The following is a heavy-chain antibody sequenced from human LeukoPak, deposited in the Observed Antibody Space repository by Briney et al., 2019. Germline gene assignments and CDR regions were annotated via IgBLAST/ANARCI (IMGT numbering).Heavy chain of an antibody. CDR1: GHTLRDLS. J-gene: IGHJ4*02. CDR3: VKDRGVGVTKDYDY. CDR2: IIPIFGTP. Sequence: VASVKVSCKAFGHTLRDLSIHWVRQAPGKGLEWMGGIIPIFGTPNYAQKFHGRVTITADGSTSTAYMDLRSLRSEDTAVYYCVKDRGVGVTKDYDYWGQGTLVTVSS. D-gene: IGHD1-26*01. V-gene: IGHV1-69*13.